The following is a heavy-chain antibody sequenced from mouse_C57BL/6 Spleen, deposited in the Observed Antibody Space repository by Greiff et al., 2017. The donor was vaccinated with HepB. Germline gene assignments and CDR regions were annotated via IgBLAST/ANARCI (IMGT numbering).Heavy chain of an antibody. Sequence: VKLMESGPELVKPGASVKISCKASGYAFSSSWMNWVKQSPGKGLEWIGRIYPGDGDTNYNGKFKGKATLTADKSSSTAYMQLSSLTSEDSAVYFCARSYYGSSYNYAMDYWGQGTSVTVSS. D-gene: IGHD1-1*01. V-gene: IGHV1-82*01. J-gene: IGHJ4*01. CDR1: GYAFSSSW. CDR3: ARSYYGSSYNYAMDY. CDR2: IYPGDGDT.